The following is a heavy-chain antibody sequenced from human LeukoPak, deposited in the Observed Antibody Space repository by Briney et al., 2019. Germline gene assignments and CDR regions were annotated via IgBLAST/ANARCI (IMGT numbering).Heavy chain of an antibody. CDR1: GFTFSSYD. D-gene: IGHD1-26*01. J-gene: IGHJ3*02. CDR3: ARSSGSYLGYAFDI. CDR2: IGTAGDT. Sequence: GGSLRLSCAASGFTFSSYDMHCVRQATGKGLEWVSAIGTAGDTYYPGSVKGRFTISRENAKNSLYLQMNSLRAGDTAVYYCARSSGSYLGYAFDIWGQGTMVTVSS. V-gene: IGHV3-13*01.